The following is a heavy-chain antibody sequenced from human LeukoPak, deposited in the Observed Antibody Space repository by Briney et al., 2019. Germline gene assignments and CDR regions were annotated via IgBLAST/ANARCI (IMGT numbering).Heavy chain of an antibody. J-gene: IGHJ6*02. Sequence: GGSLRLSCAASGFTVSSNYMSWVRQAPGKGLEWVSVIYSGGSTYYADSVKGRFTISRDNSRNTLYLQMNSLRAEDTAVYSCAKVFGYSSSSGGDYGMDVWGQGTMVTVSS. CDR1: GFTVSSNY. V-gene: IGHV3-53*01. CDR2: IYSGGST. D-gene: IGHD6-13*01. CDR3: AKVFGYSSSSGGDYGMDV.